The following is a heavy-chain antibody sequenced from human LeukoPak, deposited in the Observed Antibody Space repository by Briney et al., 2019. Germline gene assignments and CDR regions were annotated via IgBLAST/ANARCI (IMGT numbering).Heavy chain of an antibody. CDR3: VRELAT. J-gene: IGHJ4*02. D-gene: IGHD6-6*01. V-gene: IGHV3-9*01. CDR1: GFTFVDYA. CDR2: ISWNSGSI. Sequence: GGSLRLSCAASGFTFVDYALHRVRQAPGKGVEWVSGISWNSGSIGYADSVKGRFTISRDNAKISLYLQMISLRAEDTAVYYCVRELATWGQGTLVTVSS.